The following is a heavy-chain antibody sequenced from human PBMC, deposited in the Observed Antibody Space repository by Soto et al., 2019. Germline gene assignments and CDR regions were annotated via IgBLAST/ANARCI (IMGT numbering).Heavy chain of an antibody. D-gene: IGHD2-8*01. CDR1: GFTFSSYA. CDR3: AKFSSIVLMVYAINY. Sequence: EVQLLESGGGLVQPGGSLRLSCAASGFTFSSYAMSWVRQAPGKGLEWVSAISGSGGSTYYADSVKGRFTISIDNSKNTLYLQMNSLRAEDTAVYYCAKFSSIVLMVYAINYWGQGTLVTVSS. CDR2: ISGSGGST. J-gene: IGHJ4*02. V-gene: IGHV3-23*01.